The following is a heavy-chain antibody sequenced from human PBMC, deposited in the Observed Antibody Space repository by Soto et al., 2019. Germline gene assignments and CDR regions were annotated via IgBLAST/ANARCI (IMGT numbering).Heavy chain of an antibody. CDR3: ARARGSADDY. J-gene: IGHJ4*02. D-gene: IGHD3-10*01. V-gene: IGHV1-8*01. CDR2: VNPNSGNT. CDR1: GYTFSSYD. Sequence: QVQLVQSGAEVKKPGASVKVSCKASGYTFSSYDINWVRQATGQGLEWMGWVNPNSGNTDYAQKFQGRVTMTTDTSTSTAFVGLTSLRPEDTAIYYCARARGSADDYWGQGTRVTVSS.